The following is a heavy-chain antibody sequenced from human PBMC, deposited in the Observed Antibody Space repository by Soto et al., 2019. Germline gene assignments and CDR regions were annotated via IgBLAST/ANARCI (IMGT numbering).Heavy chain of an antibody. D-gene: IGHD4-17*01. CDR2: ISWNSGRI. CDR3: SKSPSYYGDFDY. Sequence: SLRLSCEASGLTFADYAMHWVRHAPGKGLEWVSGISWNSGRIGYADSVKGRLTISRDNAKNSLYLQMNSLRAEDTAFYYCSKSPSYYGDFDYWGQGTLVTVSS. CDR1: GLTFADYA. J-gene: IGHJ4*02. V-gene: IGHV3-9*01.